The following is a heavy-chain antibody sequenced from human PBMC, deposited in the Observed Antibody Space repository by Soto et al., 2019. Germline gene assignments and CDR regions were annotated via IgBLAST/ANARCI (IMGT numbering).Heavy chain of an antibody. CDR3: ARDHKGGYYYYGMDV. Sequence: GGSLRLSCAASGFTFSSYEMNWVRQAPGKGLEWVSYISSSGSTIYYADSVKGRFTISRDNAKNSLYLQMNSLRAEDTAVYYCARDHKGGYYYYGMDVWGQGTTVTV. J-gene: IGHJ6*02. CDR2: ISSSGSTI. V-gene: IGHV3-48*03. CDR1: GFTFSSYE.